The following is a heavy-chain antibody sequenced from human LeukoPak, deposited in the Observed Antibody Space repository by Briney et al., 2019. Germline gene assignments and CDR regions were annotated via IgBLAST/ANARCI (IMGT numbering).Heavy chain of an antibody. CDR1: GFTFSSYA. Sequence: QPGGSLRLSCAASGFTFSSYAMSWVRQAPGKGLEWVSAISGSGGSTYYADSVKGRFTISRDNAKNSLYLQMNSLRAEDTAVYYCARGGSYGSLDYWGQGTLVTVSS. CDR3: ARGGSYGSLDY. CDR2: ISGSGGST. D-gene: IGHD5-18*01. J-gene: IGHJ4*02. V-gene: IGHV3-23*01.